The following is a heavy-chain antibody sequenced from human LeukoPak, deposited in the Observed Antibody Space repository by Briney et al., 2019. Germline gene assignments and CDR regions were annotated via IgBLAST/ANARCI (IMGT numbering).Heavy chain of an antibody. CDR3: ARGTAGWLQFLFDY. V-gene: IGHV1-69*01. CDR2: IIPIFGTA. J-gene: IGHJ4*02. Sequence: SVKVSCKASGGTFSSYAISWVRQAAGHGLEWMGGIIPIFGTANYAQKFQGRVTITADESTSTAYMELGSLRSEDTAVYYCARGTAGWLQFLFDYWGQGTLVTVSS. D-gene: IGHD5-24*01. CDR1: GGTFSSYA.